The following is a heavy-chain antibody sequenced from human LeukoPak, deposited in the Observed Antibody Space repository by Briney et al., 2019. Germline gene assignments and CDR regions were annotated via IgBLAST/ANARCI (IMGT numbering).Heavy chain of an antibody. CDR1: GYTFTGYY. Sequence: ATVKVSCKASGYTFTGYYMLLVRQAPGQGLEWMGWINPNSGGTNYAQKFQGRVTMTRDTSISTAYMELSRLRSDDTAVYYCARMWFGESVSHFDYWGQGTLVTVSS. V-gene: IGHV1-2*02. J-gene: IGHJ4*02. CDR2: INPNSGGT. CDR3: ARMWFGESVSHFDY. D-gene: IGHD3-10*01.